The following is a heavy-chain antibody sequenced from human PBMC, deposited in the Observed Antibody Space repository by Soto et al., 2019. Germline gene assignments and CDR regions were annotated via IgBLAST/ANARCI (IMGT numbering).Heavy chain of an antibody. J-gene: IGHJ4*02. V-gene: IGHV4-28*01. CDR2: IYYSGTT. CDR1: GYSISSSNW. Sequence: SETLSLTCAVSGYSISSSNWWGWIRQPPGKGLEWIGYIYYSGTTYYNPSLKSRVTMSVDTSKNQFSLKLTSVTAVDTSVYYCARREIQGHIDYWGQGTLVTSPQ. D-gene: IGHD1-26*01. CDR3: ARREIQGHIDY.